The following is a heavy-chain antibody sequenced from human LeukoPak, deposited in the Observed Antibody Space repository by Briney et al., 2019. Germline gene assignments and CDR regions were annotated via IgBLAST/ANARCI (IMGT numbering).Heavy chain of an antibody. CDR2: IYYSGST. Sequence: SETLSLTCTVSGGSISSGDYYWSWIRQPPGKGLEWIGYIYYSGSTYYNPSLESRLTISVDTSKNQFSLKLSSVTAADTAVYYCARVLWELPELHFDYWGQGTLVTVSS. CDR1: GGSISSGDYY. J-gene: IGHJ4*02. D-gene: IGHD1-26*01. CDR3: ARVLWELPELHFDY. V-gene: IGHV4-30-4*01.